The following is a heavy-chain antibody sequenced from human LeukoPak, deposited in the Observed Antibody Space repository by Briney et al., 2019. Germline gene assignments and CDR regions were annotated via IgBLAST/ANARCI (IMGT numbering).Heavy chain of an antibody. J-gene: IGHJ6*03. V-gene: IGHV5-51*01. CDR3: ARLGGYDSSGYNYYYYYMDV. Sequence: GASLKISCKGSGYSFTSYWIGWVRPMPGKGLEWMGIIYPGDSDTRHSPSFQGQVTISADKSISTAYLQWSRLKASDTAMYYCARLGGYDSSGYNYYYYYMDVWGKGTTVTVSS. CDR2: IYPGDSDT. CDR1: GYSFTSYW. D-gene: IGHD3-22*01.